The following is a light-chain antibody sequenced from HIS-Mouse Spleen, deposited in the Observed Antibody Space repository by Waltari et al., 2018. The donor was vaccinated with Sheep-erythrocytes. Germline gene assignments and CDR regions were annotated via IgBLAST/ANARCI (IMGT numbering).Light chain of an antibody. Sequence: DSQLTQSPSFLSAAGGDRVTITCRASQGISSYLAWYQQKPGKAPKLLIYAASTLQSGVPSRFSGSGSGTEFTLTISILQPEDFATSYCQQLNSYPPAFGPGTKVDIK. CDR3: QQLNSYPPA. V-gene: IGKV1-9*01. J-gene: IGKJ3*01. CDR2: AAS. CDR1: QGISSY.